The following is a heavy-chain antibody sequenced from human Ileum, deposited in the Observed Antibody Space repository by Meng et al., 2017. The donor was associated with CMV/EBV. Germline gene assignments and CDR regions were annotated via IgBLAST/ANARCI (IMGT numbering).Heavy chain of an antibody. CDR1: GCSISSSRYY. CDR2: IYYSGNT. V-gene: IGHV4-39*01. CDR3: ARTSDYYYYFQY. D-gene: IGHD3-22*01. Sequence: TVSGCSISSSRYYWGWIRQAPGKGLEWIGNIYYSGNTYYDASLKSRVAISVDTPRNQFSLKLSSVTASDTAVYYCARTSDYYYYFQYWGQGTLVTVSS. J-gene: IGHJ4*02.